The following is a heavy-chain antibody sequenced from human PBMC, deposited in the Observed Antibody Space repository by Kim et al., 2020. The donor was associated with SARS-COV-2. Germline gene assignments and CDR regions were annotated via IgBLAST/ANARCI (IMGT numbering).Heavy chain of an antibody. J-gene: IGHJ4*02. CDR3: ARLRAIGDYFDY. Sequence: TDSPSSPGHATISADKSISTAYLQWSSLKASDTAMYYCARLRAIGDYFDYWGQGTLVTVSS. V-gene: IGHV5-10-1*01. D-gene: IGHD2-2*01.